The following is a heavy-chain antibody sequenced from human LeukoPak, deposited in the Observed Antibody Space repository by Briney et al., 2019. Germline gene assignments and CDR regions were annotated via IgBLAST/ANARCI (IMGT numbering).Heavy chain of an antibody. D-gene: IGHD1-14*01. CDR1: GDSVSSDRGA. CDR3: VRGGAGTGFDS. Sequence: SQTLSLTRALSGDSVSSDRGAWNWLRQSPSRGLEWLGKKYYRSKWYNDYAGSLKRRITINPDTTKNQFALQLNSMIHDDAAVYYCVRGGAGTGFDSWGQGTLVTVSS. CDR2: KYYRSKWYN. V-gene: IGHV6-1*01. J-gene: IGHJ4*02.